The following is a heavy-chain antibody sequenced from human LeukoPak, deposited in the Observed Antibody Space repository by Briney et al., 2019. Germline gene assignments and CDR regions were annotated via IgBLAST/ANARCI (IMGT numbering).Heavy chain of an antibody. J-gene: IGHJ4*02. CDR3: ARAAYYDYVWGSYRYEFDY. D-gene: IGHD3-16*02. Sequence: SVKVSCKASGGTFSSYAISWVRQAPGQGLEWMGGIIPIFGTANYAQKFQGRVTITADESTSTAYMELSSLRSVDTAVYYCARAAYYDYVWGSYRYEFDYWGQGTLVTVSS. CDR1: GGTFSSYA. CDR2: IIPIFGTA. V-gene: IGHV1-69*13.